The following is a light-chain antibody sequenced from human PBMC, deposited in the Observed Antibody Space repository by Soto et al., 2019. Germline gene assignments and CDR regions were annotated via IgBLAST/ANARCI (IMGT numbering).Light chain of an antibody. J-gene: IGKJ4*01. CDR3: QQRSNWPLT. Sequence: EIVLTQSPATLSLSPGERATLSCRASQSVSSYLAWYQQKAGQAPRLLIYDASNRATGIPARFSGSGSGTDFTLTISSLETKDFAVYYCQQRSNWPLTFGGGTKVEIK. CDR1: QSVSSY. V-gene: IGKV3-11*01. CDR2: DAS.